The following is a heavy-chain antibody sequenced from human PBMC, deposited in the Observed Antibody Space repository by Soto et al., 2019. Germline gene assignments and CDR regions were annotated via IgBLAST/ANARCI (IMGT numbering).Heavy chain of an antibody. V-gene: IGHV1-46*01. J-gene: IGHJ4*02. Sequence: QVQLVQSGAEVKEPGASVKVSCKASGYTFTSFYIHWVRQAPGQGLEWMAINNPTGGSTNYAQRFRGRVTLTMDTSTSTVYMELSGLRSEDTAVYYCARNLASADVWGQGTLVTVSS. CDR3: ARNLASADV. CDR2: NNPTGGST. CDR1: GYTFTSFY. D-gene: IGHD6-13*01.